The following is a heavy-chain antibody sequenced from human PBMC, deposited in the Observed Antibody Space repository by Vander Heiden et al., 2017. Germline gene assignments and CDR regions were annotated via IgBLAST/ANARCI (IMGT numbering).Heavy chain of an antibody. D-gene: IGHD6-19*01. Sequence: VQLVESGGGVVQPGRSLRLSCAASGFTFISTTMNWVRQAPGKRLEWVPNISSSSSTIDYADAVKGRFTIARDNAKNTLYLQMNRLRAEDTAVYYCARARSSGWSLFDYWCHGTLVNVSS. CDR1: GFTFISTT. CDR3: ARARSSGWSLFDY. V-gene: IGHV3-48*01. CDR2: ISSSSSTI. J-gene: IGHJ4*01.